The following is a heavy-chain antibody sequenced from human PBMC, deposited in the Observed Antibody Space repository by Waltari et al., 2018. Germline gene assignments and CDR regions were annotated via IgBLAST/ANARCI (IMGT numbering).Heavy chain of an antibody. J-gene: IGHJ4*02. CDR2: FIPILGIA. D-gene: IGHD6-13*01. CDR3: ASSKGIAAAVGGY. CDR1: GGTFSSYA. V-gene: IGHV1-69*10. Sequence: QVQLVQSGAEVKKPGSSVKVSCKASGGTFSSYAISWVRQAPGQGLEWMGGFIPILGIANYAQKCQGRGTITADKSTRTAYMELSSLRSEDTAVYYCASSKGIAAAVGGYWGQGTLVTVSS.